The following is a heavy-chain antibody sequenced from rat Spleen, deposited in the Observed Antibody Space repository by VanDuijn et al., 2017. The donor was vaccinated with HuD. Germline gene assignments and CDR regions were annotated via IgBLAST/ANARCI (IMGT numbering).Heavy chain of an antibody. CDR2: INYDGSST. V-gene: IGHV5-29*01. CDR3: ARLDY. CDR1: GFTFSDYY. J-gene: IGHJ2*01. Sequence: EVQLVESDGGLVQPGRSLKLSCAASGFTFSDYYMAWVRQAPTKGLEWVATINYDGSSTYYRDSVKGRFTISRDNAKSTLYVQMDSLRSEDTATYYCARLDYWGQGVMVTVSS.